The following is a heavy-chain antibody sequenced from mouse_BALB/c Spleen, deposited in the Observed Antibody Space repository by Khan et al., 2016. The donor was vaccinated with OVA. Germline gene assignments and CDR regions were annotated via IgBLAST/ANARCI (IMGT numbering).Heavy chain of an antibody. CDR3: SRHYYRYEGYSAMDY. CDR1: GFSLSRYN. D-gene: IGHD2-14*01. V-gene: IGHV2-6-4*01. J-gene: IGHJ4*01. Sequence: QVQLKESGPGLVAPSQSLSITCTVSGFSLSRYNIHWVRQPPGKGLEWLGMIWGGGGTDYNSTLLSRLSISKDNSTSHLFLLMNGLRTDDTAIYNGSRHYYRYEGYSAMDYWRQGTSVTVSS. CDR2: IWGGGGT.